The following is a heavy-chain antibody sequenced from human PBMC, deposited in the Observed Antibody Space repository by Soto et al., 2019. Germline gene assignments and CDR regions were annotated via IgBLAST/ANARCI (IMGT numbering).Heavy chain of an antibody. CDR3: DRGDATDWSNGVCSFFYNHDMDV. CDR2: INPKSGGT. D-gene: IGHD2-8*01. Sequence: ASVKVSCKASGYSFTDYHIHWVRQAPGQGLEWLGRINPKSGGTSTAQKFQGWVTMTTDTSISTASMELTRLTSDDQAIYYCDRGDATDWSNGVCSFFYNHDMDVWGQGTTVTVSS. J-gene: IGHJ6*02. V-gene: IGHV1-2*04. CDR1: GYSFTDYH.